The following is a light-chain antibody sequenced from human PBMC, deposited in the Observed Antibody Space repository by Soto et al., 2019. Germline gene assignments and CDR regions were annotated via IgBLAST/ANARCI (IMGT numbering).Light chain of an antibody. Sequence: QSALTQPASVSGSPGQSITISCTGTSSDVGGYNYVSWYQQHPSKAPKLMIYDVSNRPSGVSNRFSGSKSGNTPSLTISGLQAEDEADYYCSSYTSSSTLEVFGGGTKLTVL. V-gene: IGLV2-14*01. J-gene: IGLJ2*01. CDR1: SSDVGGYNY. CDR2: DVS. CDR3: SSYTSSSTLEV.